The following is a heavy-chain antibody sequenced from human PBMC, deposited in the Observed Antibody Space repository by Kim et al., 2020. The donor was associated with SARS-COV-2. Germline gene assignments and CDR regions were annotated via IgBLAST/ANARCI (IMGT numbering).Heavy chain of an antibody. D-gene: IGHD3-22*01. J-gene: IGHJ6*02. V-gene: IGHV3-48*02. CDR3: ARTYYDRGGMDV. CDR2: ISSISSTI. Sequence: GGSLRLSCAASGFTFSSYSMNWVRQAPGKGLEWVSYISSISSTIYYADSVKGRFTISRDNAKNSLYLQMNSLRDEDTAVYYCARTYYDRGGMDVWGQGTTVTVSS. CDR1: GFTFSSYS.